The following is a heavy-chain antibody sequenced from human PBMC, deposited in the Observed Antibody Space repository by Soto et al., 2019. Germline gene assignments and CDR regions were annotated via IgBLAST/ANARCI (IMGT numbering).Heavy chain of an antibody. D-gene: IGHD3-22*01. CDR2: IDYSGST. V-gene: IGHV4-30-4*01. CDR3: ASYYDSSGYQALDY. Sequence: SETLSLTCIVSGGSINSGDYYWSGIRQSPGKGLEWIGYIDYSGSTYYNPSLKSPISMSLDTSKNQFSLKMHSVTAADTAVYYCASYYDSSGYQALDYWGRGILVTVSS. CDR1: GGSINSGDYY. J-gene: IGHJ4*02.